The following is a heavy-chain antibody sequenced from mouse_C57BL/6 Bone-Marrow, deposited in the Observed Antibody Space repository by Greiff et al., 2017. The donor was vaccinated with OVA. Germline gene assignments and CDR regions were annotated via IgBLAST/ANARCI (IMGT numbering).Heavy chain of an antibody. Sequence: LVASGPELVKPGASVKISCKASGYSFTGYYMNWVTQSPEKSLEWIGEINPSTGGTTYNQKFKAKATLTVDKSSSTAYMQLKSLTSEDSAVYYCARGGTSPFAYWGQGTLVTVSA. CDR1: GYSFTGYY. D-gene: IGHD4-1*01. CDR3: ARGGTSPFAY. V-gene: IGHV1-42*01. CDR2: INPSTGGT. J-gene: IGHJ3*01.